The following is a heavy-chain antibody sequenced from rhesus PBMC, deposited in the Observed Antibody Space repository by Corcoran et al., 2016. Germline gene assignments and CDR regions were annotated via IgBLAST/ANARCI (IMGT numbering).Heavy chain of an antibody. CDR2: ISKGGGST. D-gene: IGHD6-31*01. J-gene: IGHJ4*01. CDR1: GFTFSDYY. V-gene: IGHV3-178*01. CDR3: ARDGAGPFDY. Sequence: EVQPVESGGGLAKPGGSLRRSCAASGFTFSDYYMDWVREAPGEGLEWFSRISKGGGSTWYVDTVKGRFIISRENAKNTLYLQMNSLRVEYTSVYYCARDGAGPFDYWGQGVLVTVSS.